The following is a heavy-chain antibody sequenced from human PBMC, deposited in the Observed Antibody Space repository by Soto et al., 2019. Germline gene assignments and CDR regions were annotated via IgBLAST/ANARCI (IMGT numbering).Heavy chain of an antibody. CDR3: ARAYRSSSGRGAFDN. J-gene: IGHJ3*02. D-gene: IGHD6-6*01. Sequence: GGSLRLSCAASGFTFSSYSMNWVRQAPGKGLEWISYISSGSSTIYFADSVKGRFTISRDNAKNSLYLQVNSLRAEDTAVYYCARAYRSSSGRGAFDNWGQGTMVTVSS. V-gene: IGHV3-48*01. CDR2: ISSGSSTI. CDR1: GFTFSSYS.